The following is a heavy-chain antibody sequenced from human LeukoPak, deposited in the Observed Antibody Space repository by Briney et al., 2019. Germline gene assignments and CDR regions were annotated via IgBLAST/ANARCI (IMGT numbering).Heavy chain of an antibody. D-gene: IGHD7-27*01. CDR3: ARASQGSAVDTGDR. Sequence: PGGSLRLSCAASGYTFSRYWMRCVRQAPGKGLEGVANIKNDGSEEYYVDSVKGRFTISRDNARNSLFLQMNSLTVEDTAVYSCARASQGSAVDTGDRWGQGTLVTVSS. J-gene: IGHJ4*02. CDR1: GYTFSRYW. CDR2: IKNDGSEE. V-gene: IGHV3-7*01.